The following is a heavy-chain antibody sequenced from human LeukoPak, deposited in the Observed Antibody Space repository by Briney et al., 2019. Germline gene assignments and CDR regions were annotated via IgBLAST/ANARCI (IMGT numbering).Heavy chain of an antibody. CDR1: GFTFSNAW. D-gene: IGHD3-22*01. CDR3: TTDQNYYDSSGYYYFDY. J-gene: IGHJ4*02. Sequence: GGSLRLSYAASGFTFSNAWMSWVRQAPGKGLEWVGRIKSKTDGGTTDYAAPVKGRFTISRDDSKNTLYLQMNSLKTEDTAVYYCTTDQNYYDSSGYYYFDYWGQGTLVTVSS. CDR2: IKSKTDGGTT. V-gene: IGHV3-15*01.